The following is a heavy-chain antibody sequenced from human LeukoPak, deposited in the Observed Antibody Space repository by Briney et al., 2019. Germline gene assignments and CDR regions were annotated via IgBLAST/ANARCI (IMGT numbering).Heavy chain of an antibody. Sequence: GGSLRLSCAASGFTFDDYAMHWVRQAPGKGLQWVSLISWDGGTIYGDSVKGGFTISRDNAKKSLYLQMNSLRAEDTAVYYCARVKDQQLVHAFDIWGQGTMVTVSS. J-gene: IGHJ3*02. V-gene: IGHV3-43D*03. CDR2: ISWDGGT. CDR1: GFTFDDYA. CDR3: ARVKDQQLVHAFDI. D-gene: IGHD6-13*01.